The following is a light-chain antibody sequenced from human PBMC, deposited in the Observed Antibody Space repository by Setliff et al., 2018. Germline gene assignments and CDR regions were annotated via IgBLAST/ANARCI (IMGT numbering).Light chain of an antibody. CDR2: DNN. CDR1: SSNIGSSY. Sequence: QSVLAQPPSLSAAPRQKVTISCSGSSSNIGSSYVSWYQQVPGTAPKLLIYDNNKRPSGIPDRFSGSKSGASGTLDITGLQTGDEAEYYCATWDFSLRGVVFGGGTKVTVL. CDR3: ATWDFSLRGVV. V-gene: IGLV1-51*01. J-gene: IGLJ2*01.